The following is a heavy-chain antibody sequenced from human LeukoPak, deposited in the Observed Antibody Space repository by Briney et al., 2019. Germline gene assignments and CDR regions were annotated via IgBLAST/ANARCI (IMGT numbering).Heavy chain of an antibody. CDR1: GLIFSNYG. J-gene: IGHJ4*02. Sequence: GGSLRLSCAASGLIFSNYGMHWIRQAPGKGLEWVAVMSHEGSNKYYGDSVKGRFTISRDNSKNTLYLQMNSLRAEDTAVYYCAKLDSSGWSRPFDYWGQGTLVTVSS. V-gene: IGHV3-30*18. CDR2: MSHEGSNK. CDR3: AKLDSSGWSRPFDY. D-gene: IGHD6-19*01.